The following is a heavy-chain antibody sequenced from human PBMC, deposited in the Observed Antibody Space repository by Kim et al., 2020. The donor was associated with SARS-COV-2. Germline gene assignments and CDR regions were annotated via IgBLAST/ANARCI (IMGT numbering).Heavy chain of an antibody. J-gene: IGHJ4*02. CDR2: ISHDESST. CDR3: ARVNGAWYPFYH. V-gene: IGHV3-74*03. CDR1: GFTFSGYW. D-gene: IGHD6-19*01. Sequence: GGSLRLSCAASGFTFSGYWMHWVRQAPGKGLVWVSRISHDESSTVYADSVKGRFTVSRDNAKNTLYLQMNSLRADDTAVYYCARVNGAWYPFYHWGQGALVSVSS.